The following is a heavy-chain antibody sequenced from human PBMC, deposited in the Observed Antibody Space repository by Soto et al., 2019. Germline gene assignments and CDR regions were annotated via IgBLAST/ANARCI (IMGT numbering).Heavy chain of an antibody. D-gene: IGHD5-18*01. CDR2: IFWNDDE. CDR3: VHTGYSYDPFGY. V-gene: IGHV2-5*01. J-gene: IGHJ4*02. CDR1: GFSLTTSGVG. Sequence: QITLKESGPTLVKPTQTLTLTCTFSGFSLTTSGVGVGWIRQPPGKALEWLALIFWNDDERYSPSLKSRLTITKATSKTQVVLTMTNMDPVDTATYSWVHTGYSYDPFGYGGRGTLVTVSS.